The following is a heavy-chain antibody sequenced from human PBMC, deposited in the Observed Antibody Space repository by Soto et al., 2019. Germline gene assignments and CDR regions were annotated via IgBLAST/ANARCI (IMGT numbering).Heavy chain of an antibody. J-gene: IGHJ6*02. V-gene: IGHV1-18*04. CDR2: ISAYNGNT. CDR3: ARDSYEGMTKVTPYYYYGMDV. CDR1: GYTFTSYG. Sequence: QVQLVQSGAEVKKPGASVKVSCKASGYTFTSYGISWVRQAPGQGLEWMGWISAYNGNTNYAQKLQGRVTMTTDTSTSTAYMELRSLRSDDTAVYYCARDSYEGMTKVTPYYYYGMDVWGQGTTVTVSS. D-gene: IGHD4-4*01.